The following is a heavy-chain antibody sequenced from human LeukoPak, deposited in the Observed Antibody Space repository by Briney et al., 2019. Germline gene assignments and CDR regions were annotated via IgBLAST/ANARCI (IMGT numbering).Heavy chain of an antibody. D-gene: IGHD6-13*01. CDR1: GFTFSSYA. CDR3: AKYSSSWYPYYGMDV. Sequence: GGSLRLSCAASGFTFSSYAMSWVRQAPGKGLEWVSAISGSGGSTYYADSVKGRCTISRDNSKNTLFLQMNSLRAEDTAVYYCAKYSSSWYPYYGMDVWGQGTSVTVSS. J-gene: IGHJ6*02. V-gene: IGHV3-23*01. CDR2: ISGSGGST.